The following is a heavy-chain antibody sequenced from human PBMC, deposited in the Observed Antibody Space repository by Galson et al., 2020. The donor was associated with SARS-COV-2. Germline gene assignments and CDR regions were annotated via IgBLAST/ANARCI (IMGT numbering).Heavy chain of an antibody. CDR3: AKLAEGRRTSEDY. CDR1: RGLLTGHY. CDR2: IPDTGTT. Sequence: ETSETLSLTCTLSRGLLTGHYWSWVRPFPGKGLEWIGYIPDTGTTNFNPTLRSRVPMSVDTPKNQFALNVKSVTAAEPAVYCCAKLAEGRRTSEDYWGRGTLVAVSS. V-gene: IGHV4-59*08. J-gene: IGHJ4*02.